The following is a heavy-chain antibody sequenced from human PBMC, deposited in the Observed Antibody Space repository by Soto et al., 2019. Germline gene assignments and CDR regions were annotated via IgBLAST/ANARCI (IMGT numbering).Heavy chain of an antibody. Sequence: PSETLSLTCTVSGGSISSGDYYWSWIRQPPGKGLEWIGYIYYSGSTYYNPSLKSRVTISVDTSKNQFSLKLSSVTAADTAAYYCARDCSSTSCYRPFDPWGQGTLVTVSS. CDR2: IYYSGST. V-gene: IGHV4-30-4*01. CDR3: ARDCSSTSCYRPFDP. D-gene: IGHD2-2*01. CDR1: GGSISSGDYY. J-gene: IGHJ5*02.